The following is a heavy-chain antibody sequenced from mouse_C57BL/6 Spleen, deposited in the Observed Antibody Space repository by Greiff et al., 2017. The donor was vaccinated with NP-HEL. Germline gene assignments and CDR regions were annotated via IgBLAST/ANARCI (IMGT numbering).Heavy chain of an antibody. CDR3: ARIDDYYYAMDY. Sequence: VQLQQPGAELVKPGASVKLSCKASGYTFTSHWMHWVKQRPGRGVEWIGRIDPNSGGTKYNEKFKSKATLTVDKPSSTAYMQLSSLTSEDSAVYYCARIDDYYYAMDYWGQGTSVTVSS. CDR1: GYTFTSHW. D-gene: IGHD2-4*01. CDR2: IDPNSGGT. V-gene: IGHV1-72*01. J-gene: IGHJ4*01.